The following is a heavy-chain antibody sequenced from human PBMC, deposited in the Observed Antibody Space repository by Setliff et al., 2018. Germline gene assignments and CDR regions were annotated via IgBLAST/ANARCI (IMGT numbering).Heavy chain of an antibody. CDR2: IYHSGIT. Sequence: SETLSLTCAVYGESFSDSYWSWVRQPPGKGLEWIGDIYHSGITNYNPSLKSRLTISVDTSKNLFSLKLSSVTTADTAVYYCARHYGGGYKHFDYWGQGTLVTVSS. CDR3: ARHYGGGYKHFDY. D-gene: IGHD5-12*01. V-gene: IGHV4-34*01. CDR1: GESFSDSY. J-gene: IGHJ4*02.